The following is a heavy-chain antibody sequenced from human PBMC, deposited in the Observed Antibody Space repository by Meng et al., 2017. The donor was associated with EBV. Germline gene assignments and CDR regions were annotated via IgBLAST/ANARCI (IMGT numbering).Heavy chain of an antibody. CDR1: GGSISSSSYY. D-gene: IGHD6-13*01. Sequence: QLQLQESGPGLVKPSETLSLTCTVPGGSISSSSYYWGWIRQPPGKGLEWSGSIYYSGSTYYNPSLKSRVTISVDTSKNQFSLKLSSVTAADTAVYYCARRGYSSSRTEFDPWGQGTRVTVSS. J-gene: IGHJ5*02. CDR3: ARRGYSSSRTEFDP. CDR2: IYYSGST. V-gene: IGHV4-39*07.